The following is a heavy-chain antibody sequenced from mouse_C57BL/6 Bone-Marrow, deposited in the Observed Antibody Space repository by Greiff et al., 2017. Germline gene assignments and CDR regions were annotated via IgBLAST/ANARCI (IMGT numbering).Heavy chain of an antibody. V-gene: IGHV1-81*01. CDR1: GYTFTSYG. CDR3: ARVGYYWFAY. Sequence: VQGVESGAELARPGASVTLSCKASGYTFTSYGISWVKQRTGQGLEWIGEIYPRSGNTYYNEKFKGKATLTADKSSSTAYMELRSLTSEDSAVYFCARVGYYWFAYWGQGTLVTVSA. CDR2: IYPRSGNT. J-gene: IGHJ3*01. D-gene: IGHD2-3*01.